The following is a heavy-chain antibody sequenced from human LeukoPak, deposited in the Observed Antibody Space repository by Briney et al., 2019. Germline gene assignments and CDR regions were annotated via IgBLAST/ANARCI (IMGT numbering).Heavy chain of an antibody. CDR3: ARDNSVRDEAWWFNP. CDR2: ILYDGSNK. D-gene: IGHD5-24*01. J-gene: IGHJ5*02. CDR1: GFTFSSYA. V-gene: IGHV3-30*04. Sequence: GGSLRLSCAASGFTFSSYAMYWVRQAPGKGLQWVATILYDGSNKYYVDSVKGRFTISRDNSKNTLYLQMNSLRAEDTAVYYCARDNSVRDEAWWFNPWGQGTLVTVSS.